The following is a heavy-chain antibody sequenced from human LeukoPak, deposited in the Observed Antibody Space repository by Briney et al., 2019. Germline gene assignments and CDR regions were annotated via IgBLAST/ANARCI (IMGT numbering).Heavy chain of an antibody. Sequence: GGSLRLSCAASEFIFSDYDMNWVRQAPGKGLEWVSSISTSSIYIYYADSVKGRFTISRDNAKNSLYLQMNSLRAEDTAVYYCARDRMPFSGYDTGCFDPWGQGTLVTVSS. CDR3: ARDRMPFSGYDTGCFDP. CDR2: ISTSSIYI. V-gene: IGHV3-21*01. CDR1: EFIFSDYD. J-gene: IGHJ5*02. D-gene: IGHD5-12*01.